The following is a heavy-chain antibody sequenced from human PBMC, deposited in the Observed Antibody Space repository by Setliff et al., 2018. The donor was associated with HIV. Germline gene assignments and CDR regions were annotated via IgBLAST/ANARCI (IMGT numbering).Heavy chain of an antibody. J-gene: IGHJ4*02. D-gene: IGHD6-13*01. CDR2: ISAYNGNT. Sequence: ASVKVSCKASGYTFTSYGISWVRQAPGQGLEWMGWISAYNGNTNYAQKLQGRVTMTTDTSTSTAYMELRSLRSDDTAVYYCVLKGYSSSWYYFDYWGQGTLVTVSS. CDR1: GYTFTSYG. V-gene: IGHV1-18*01. CDR3: VLKGYSSSWYYFDY.